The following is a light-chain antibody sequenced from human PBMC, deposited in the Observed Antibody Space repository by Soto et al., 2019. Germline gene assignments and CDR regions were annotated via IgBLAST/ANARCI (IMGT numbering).Light chain of an antibody. Sequence: QSALTQPASVSASPGQPITISCTGSSSDVGTYKYVSWYQHHPGKAPKLMIYDVSNRPSGVSNRFSGSKSGNTASLIISGLQTEDEADYYCSSYTTSSTLVFGGGTKVTVL. CDR2: DVS. V-gene: IGLV2-14*03. CDR1: SSDVGTYKY. CDR3: SSYTTSSTLV. J-gene: IGLJ2*01.